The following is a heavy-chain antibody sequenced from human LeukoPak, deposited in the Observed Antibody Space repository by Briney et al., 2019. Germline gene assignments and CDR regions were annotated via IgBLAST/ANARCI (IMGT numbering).Heavy chain of an antibody. Sequence: GGSLRLSCAASGFTFSNYAMSWVRQAPGKGLEWVSDINGSGGRTNYADSVKGRFTISRDNSKNTLYLQMNSLRADDTAVYYCAKVPFDYWGQGTLVTVSS. CDR1: GFTFSNYA. V-gene: IGHV3-23*01. CDR2: INGSGGRT. CDR3: AKVPFDY. J-gene: IGHJ4*02.